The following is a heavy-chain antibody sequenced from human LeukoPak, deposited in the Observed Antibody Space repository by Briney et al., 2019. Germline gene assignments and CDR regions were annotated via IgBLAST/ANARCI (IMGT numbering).Heavy chain of an antibody. J-gene: IGHJ2*01. D-gene: IGHD2-2*02. Sequence: PSETLSLTCTVSGGSISSYYWSWIRQPAGKGLEWIGRIYTSGSTNYNPSLKSRVTISVDTSKNQFSLKLSSVTAADTAVYYCARRCSSTSCHRDWYFDLWGRGTLVTVSS. CDR1: GGSISSYY. V-gene: IGHV4-4*07. CDR2: IYTSGST. CDR3: ARRCSSTSCHRDWYFDL.